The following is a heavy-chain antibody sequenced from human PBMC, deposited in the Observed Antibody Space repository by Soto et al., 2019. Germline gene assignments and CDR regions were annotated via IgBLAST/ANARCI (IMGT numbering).Heavy chain of an antibody. D-gene: IGHD3-10*01. CDR2: IYYSGST. V-gene: IGHV4-31*03. Sequence: SETLSLTCTVSGGSISSGGYYWSWIRQHPGKGLEWIGYIYYSGSTYYNPSLKSRVTISVDTSKNQFSLKLSSVTAADTAVYYCARDHGTMVRGVIIGGGWFDPWGQGTLVTVSS. J-gene: IGHJ5*02. CDR3: ARDHGTMVRGVIIGGGWFDP. CDR1: GGSISSGGYY.